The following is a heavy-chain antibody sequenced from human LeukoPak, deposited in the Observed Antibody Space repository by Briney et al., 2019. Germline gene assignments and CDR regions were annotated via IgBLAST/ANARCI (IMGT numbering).Heavy chain of an antibody. J-gene: IGHJ4*02. D-gene: IGHD6-13*01. CDR3: ARLLTPFLRQGLWLAAAGTFDY. V-gene: IGHV4-31*02. Sequence: LRLSCAASGFTFSSYAMSWIRQHPGKGLEWIGYIYYSGSTYYNPSLKSRVTISVDTSKNQFSLKLSSVTAADTAVYYCARLLTPFLRQGLWLAAAGTFDYWGQGTLVTVSS. CDR1: GFTFSSYA. CDR2: IYYSGST.